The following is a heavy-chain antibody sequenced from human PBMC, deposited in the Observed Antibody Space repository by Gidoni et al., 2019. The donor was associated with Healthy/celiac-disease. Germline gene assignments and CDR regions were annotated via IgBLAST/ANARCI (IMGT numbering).Heavy chain of an antibody. D-gene: IGHD3-22*01. Sequence: EVQLVESGGGLVQPGGSLRLSCAASGFTFSSYSMNWVRQAPGKGLEWVSYISSSSSTIYYADSVKGRFTISRDNAKNSLYLQMNSLRAEDTAVYYCARDLGVVALYPFDYWGQGTLVTVSS. V-gene: IGHV3-48*04. J-gene: IGHJ4*02. CDR1: GFTFSSYS. CDR3: ARDLGVVALYPFDY. CDR2: ISSSSSTI.